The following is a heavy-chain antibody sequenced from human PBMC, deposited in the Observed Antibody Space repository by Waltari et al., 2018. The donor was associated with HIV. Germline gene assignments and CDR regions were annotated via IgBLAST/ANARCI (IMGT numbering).Heavy chain of an antibody. D-gene: IGHD6-19*01. CDR2: ISSSSSTI. J-gene: IGHJ4*02. CDR1: GFTFSSYS. Sequence: EVQLVESGGGLVQPGGSLRLSCAASGFTFSSYSRNWVRQAPGKGLEWVSYISSSSSTIYYADSVKGRFTISRDNAKNSLYLQMNSLRDEDTAVYYCARARLAVAGGGFDYWGQGTLVTVSS. CDR3: ARARLAVAGGGFDY. V-gene: IGHV3-48*02.